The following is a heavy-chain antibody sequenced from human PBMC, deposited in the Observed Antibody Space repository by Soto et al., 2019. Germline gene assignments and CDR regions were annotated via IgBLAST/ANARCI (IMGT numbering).Heavy chain of an antibody. Sequence: PEILSVTCGVYDGNFSGYYWSRISKPPGKGLEWIGEINHSGSTNYNPYLKSRVPISVDKSKNQFSLKLSSVTAADTAVYYCARARYDILAGPNGFDPLGQGSLVTVSS. CDR3: ARARYDILAGPNGFDP. CDR2: INHSGST. CDR1: DGNFSGYY. V-gene: IGHV4-34*01. D-gene: IGHD3-9*01. J-gene: IGHJ5*02.